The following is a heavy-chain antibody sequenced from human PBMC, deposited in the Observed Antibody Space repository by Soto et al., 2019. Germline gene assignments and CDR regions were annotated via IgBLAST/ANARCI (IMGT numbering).Heavy chain of an antibody. CDR2: IRPNGGST. V-gene: IGHV1-2*02. J-gene: IGHJ6*02. CDR3: ARGSVASAAKPSGMDV. CDR1: GYTFTAYY. Sequence: ASVKVSCKASGYTFTAYYLHWVRQAPGQEFEWMGWIRPNGGSTDFARQFQGRLTMTWDTSISTAYMEMSSLRSDDTAVYYCARGSVASAAKPSGMDVWGQGTTVTVSS. D-gene: IGHD6-13*01.